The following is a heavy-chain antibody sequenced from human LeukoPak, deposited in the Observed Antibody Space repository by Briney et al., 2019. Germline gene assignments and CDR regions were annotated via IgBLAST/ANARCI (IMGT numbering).Heavy chain of an antibody. CDR3: ASSGGDLGDAFDI. J-gene: IGHJ3*02. CDR1: GGSISSYY. D-gene: IGHD2-21*02. CDR2: IYYSGST. Sequence: PSETLSLTCTVSGGSISSYYWSWIRQPPGKGLEWIGYIYYSGSTNYNPSLKSRVTISVDTSKNQFSLKLSSMTAADTAVYYCASSGGDLGDAFDIWGQGTMVTVSS. V-gene: IGHV4-59*01.